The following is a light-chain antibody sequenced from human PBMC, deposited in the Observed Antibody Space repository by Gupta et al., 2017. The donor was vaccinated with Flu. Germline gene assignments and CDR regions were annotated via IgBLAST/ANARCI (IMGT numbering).Light chain of an antibody. Sequence: QTVVTQEPSLTVSPGGTVTLTCACSTGAVTSGYYPSWFRQKPGQAPTALSYNTNNKHSWTPARFSGSLLGGKAALSRSGVQPEDEAEYYCLLYCGGAGVVGGGTKLTVL. CDR1: TGAVTSGYY. CDR3: LLYCGGAGV. CDR2: NTN. J-gene: IGLJ3*02. V-gene: IGLV7-43*01.